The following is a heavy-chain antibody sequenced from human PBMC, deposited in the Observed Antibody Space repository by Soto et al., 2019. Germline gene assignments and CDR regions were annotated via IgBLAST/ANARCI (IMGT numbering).Heavy chain of an antibody. J-gene: IGHJ5*02. CDR3: ARGVTIFGVVIISNWFDP. Sequence: KPSETLSLTCTVSGGSISSGGYYWSWIRQHPGKGLEWIGYIYYSGSTYYNPSLKSRVTISVDTSKNQFSLKLSSVTAADTAVYYCARGVTIFGVVIISNWFDPWGQGTLVTVST. CDR1: GGSISSGGYY. D-gene: IGHD3-3*01. V-gene: IGHV4-31*03. CDR2: IYYSGST.